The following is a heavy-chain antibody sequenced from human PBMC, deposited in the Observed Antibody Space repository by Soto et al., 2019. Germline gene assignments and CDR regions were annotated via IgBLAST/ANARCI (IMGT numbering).Heavy chain of an antibody. CDR2: FYYVGST. V-gene: IGHV4-59*08. J-gene: IGHJ5*02. CDR1: GGSITSSY. CDR3: ARQPPGWFDP. Sequence: QVQLRESGPGLVKPSETLSLICSVSGGSITSSYWSWIRQPPGKGLEWIGDFYYVGSTNYNPSLTSRVAISVDTSKPQFSLQLNSVTAADTAVYYCARQPPGWFDPWGQGTLVTVSS.